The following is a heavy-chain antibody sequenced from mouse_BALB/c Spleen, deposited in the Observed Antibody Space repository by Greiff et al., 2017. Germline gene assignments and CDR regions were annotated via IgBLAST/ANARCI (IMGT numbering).Heavy chain of an antibody. D-gene: IGHD1-1*01. J-gene: IGHJ1*01. V-gene: IGHV5-17*02. CDR1: GFTFSSFG. CDR3: ATTVSSYWYFDV. Sequence: EVQRVESGGGLVQPGGSRKLSCAASGFTFSSFGMHWVRQAPEKGLEWVAYISSGSSTIYYADTVKGRFTISRDNPKNTLFLQMTSLRSEDTAMYYCATTVSSYWYFDVWGAGTTVTVSS. CDR2: ISSGSSTI.